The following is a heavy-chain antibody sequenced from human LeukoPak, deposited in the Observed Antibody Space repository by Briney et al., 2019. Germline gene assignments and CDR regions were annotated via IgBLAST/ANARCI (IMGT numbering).Heavy chain of an antibody. CDR3: ATDRFGNYDFDN. V-gene: IGHV3-21*01. CDR2: ISSSGSYT. J-gene: IGHJ4*02. CDR1: GFAFNTYT. Sequence: GGSLRLSCAASGFAFNTYTLNWVRQAPGKGLEWVACISSSGSYTYYANSVKGRFTVSRDNAKNSLFLQMNSLRAEDTAMYYCATDRFGNYDFDNWGQGTLVTVSS. D-gene: IGHD4-11*01.